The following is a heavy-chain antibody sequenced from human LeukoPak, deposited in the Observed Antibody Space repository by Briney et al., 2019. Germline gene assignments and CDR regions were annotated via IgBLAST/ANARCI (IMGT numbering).Heavy chain of an antibody. D-gene: IGHD3-22*01. Sequence: ASVKVSCKASGGTFSSYAISWVRQAPGQGLEWMGGIIPIFGTANYAQKFQGRVTITTDESTSTAYMELSSLRSEDTAVYYCWRPQGWSSGYFNWFDPWGEGTLVTVSS. CDR1: GGTFSSYA. CDR2: IIPIFGTA. CDR3: WRPQGWSSGYFNWFDP. J-gene: IGHJ5*02. V-gene: IGHV1-69*05.